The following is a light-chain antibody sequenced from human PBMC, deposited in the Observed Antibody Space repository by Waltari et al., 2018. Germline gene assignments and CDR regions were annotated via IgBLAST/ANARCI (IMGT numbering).Light chain of an antibody. J-gene: IGKJ5*01. CDR3: QQFNSYRP. Sequence: AIQLTQSPSSLSASVGDRVTITFRASQGVSSTLAWYQQKPGKPPKLLIYDASSLESGVPSMFSGSGSGTDFTLTMNSLQPEDFATYYCQQFNSYRPFGPGTRLEIK. CDR1: QGVSST. V-gene: IGKV1-13*02. CDR2: DAS.